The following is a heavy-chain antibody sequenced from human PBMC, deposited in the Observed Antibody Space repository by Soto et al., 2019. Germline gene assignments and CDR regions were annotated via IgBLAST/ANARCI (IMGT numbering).Heavy chain of an antibody. CDR1: GGSISSYY. CDR3: GRGEVDRYNWNYGIDY. Sequence: LSLTCTVSGGSISSYYWSWIRQPPGKGLEWIGYIYYSGNTNYNPSLKSRVTISVDTSKNQFSLKLSSVTAADTAVYYCGRGEVDRYNWNYGIDYWGQGTLVTVS. J-gene: IGHJ4*02. V-gene: IGHV4-59*01. CDR2: IYYSGNT. D-gene: IGHD1-7*01.